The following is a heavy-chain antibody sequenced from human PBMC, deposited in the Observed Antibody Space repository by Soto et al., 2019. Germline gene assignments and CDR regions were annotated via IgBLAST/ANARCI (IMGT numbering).Heavy chain of an antibody. CDR1: GGSISSGNYY. V-gene: IGHV4-30-4*01. D-gene: IGHD2-15*01. Sequence: QVQLQESGPRLVKPSQTLSLTCTVSGGSISSGNYYWSWIRQPPGKGLEWIGFISYSGSTYYSTSLKSRVTISVDTSKSQFSLNLSFVTAADTAVYYCATMGTPATGLYFFDDWGQGSLVTVSS. J-gene: IGHJ4*02. CDR3: ATMGTPATGLYFFDD. CDR2: ISYSGST.